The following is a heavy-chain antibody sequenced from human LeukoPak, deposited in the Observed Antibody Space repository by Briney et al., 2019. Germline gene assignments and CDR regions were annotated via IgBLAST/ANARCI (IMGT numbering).Heavy chain of an antibody. CDR1: GGTFSSYA. J-gene: IGHJ5*02. CDR3: AKGGLRFFPLVDP. D-gene: IGHD3-3*01. V-gene: IGHV1-69*05. CDR2: IIPIFGTA. Sequence: GASVKVSCKASGGTFSSYAISWVRQAPGQGFEWMGGIIPIFGTANYAQKFQGRVTITTDESMSTAYMELSSLRSEDTAVYYCAKGGLRFFPLVDPWGQGTLVTVSS.